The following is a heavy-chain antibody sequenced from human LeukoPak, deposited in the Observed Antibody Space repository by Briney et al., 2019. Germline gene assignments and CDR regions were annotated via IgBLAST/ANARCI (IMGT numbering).Heavy chain of an antibody. Sequence: AGGSLRLSCAASGYTFTSYDINWVRQATGQGLEWMGWMNPNSGNTGYAQKFQGRVTITRNTSISTAYMELSSLRSEDTAVYYCARNRPTTTRGNWFDPWGQGTLVTVSS. V-gene: IGHV1-8*03. D-gene: IGHD4-11*01. CDR2: MNPNSGNT. CDR3: ARNRPTTTRGNWFDP. CDR1: GYTFTSYD. J-gene: IGHJ5*02.